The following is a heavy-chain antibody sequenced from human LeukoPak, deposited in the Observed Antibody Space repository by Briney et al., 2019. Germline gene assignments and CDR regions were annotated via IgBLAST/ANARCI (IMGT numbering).Heavy chain of an antibody. D-gene: IGHD1-1*01. CDR1: GYSFTPYW. V-gene: IGHV5-51*01. Sequence: GESLKISCKGSGYSFTPYWIAWVRQMPGKGLEWMGIIYPADSDTRYSPSFQGQVTISADKSISTAYLQWSSLKASDTAMYYCARQDGTALYYFDYWGQGTLVTVSS. CDR3: ARQDGTALYYFDY. J-gene: IGHJ4*02. CDR2: IYPADSDT.